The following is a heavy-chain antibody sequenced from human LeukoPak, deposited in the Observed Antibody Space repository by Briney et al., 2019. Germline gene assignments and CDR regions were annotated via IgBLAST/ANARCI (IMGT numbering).Heavy chain of an antibody. Sequence: SETLSLTCTVSGDSVGTYYWSWIRQPAGKGLEWIGRIYTGGSTNYNPSLKSRVTMSLDTSKNQFSLKLSSVTAADTAVYYCAKGRRGSGGYYYFDYWGQGTLVTVSS. J-gene: IGHJ4*02. D-gene: IGHD3-10*01. CDR1: GDSVGTYY. V-gene: IGHV4-4*07. CDR3: AKGRRGSGGYYYFDY. CDR2: IYTGGST.